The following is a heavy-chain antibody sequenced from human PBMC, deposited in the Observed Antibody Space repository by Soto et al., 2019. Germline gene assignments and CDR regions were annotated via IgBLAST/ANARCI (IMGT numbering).Heavy chain of an antibody. Sequence: SETLSFTCIVSGGSISSSSFYWGWIRQPPGKGLSWIGNIYYSGTTDYNPSLKSRVTVSTDTSRNQLSLTLSSVTAADTAVYYCVRFYGNAFDIWGPGTLVTVSS. J-gene: IGHJ3*02. CDR2: IYYSGTT. CDR3: VRFYGNAFDI. D-gene: IGHD2-2*01. CDR1: GGSISSSSFY. V-gene: IGHV4-39*01.